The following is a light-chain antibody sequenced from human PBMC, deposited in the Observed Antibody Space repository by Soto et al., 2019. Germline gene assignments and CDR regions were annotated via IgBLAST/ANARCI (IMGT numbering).Light chain of an antibody. CDR3: HSYDVSLRGPA. Sequence: QSVLTQPPSLSGAQGQRVTISCTGSRSNIGAGYDVHWYQHLPGTAPKVLIFDNSNRPSGVPDRFSGSKSGTSASLAITGLQAEDEAVYYCHSYDVSLRGPAFGGGTQLTVL. CDR1: RSNIGAGYD. J-gene: IGLJ2*01. V-gene: IGLV1-40*01. CDR2: DNS.